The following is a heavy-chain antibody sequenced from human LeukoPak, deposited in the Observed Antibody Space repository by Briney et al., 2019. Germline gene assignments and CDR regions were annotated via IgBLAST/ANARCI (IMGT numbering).Heavy chain of an antibody. D-gene: IGHD5-12*01. CDR2: ISAYNGNT. Sequence: ASVKVSCKASGYTFTSYGISWVRQAPGQGLEWMGWISAYNGNTNYAQKLQGRVTMTTDTSTSTAYMELRSLRSEDTAVYYCARSRDIVATIKGYFDYWGQGTLVTVSS. V-gene: IGHV1-18*01. CDR1: GYTFTSYG. CDR3: ARSRDIVATIKGYFDY. J-gene: IGHJ4*02.